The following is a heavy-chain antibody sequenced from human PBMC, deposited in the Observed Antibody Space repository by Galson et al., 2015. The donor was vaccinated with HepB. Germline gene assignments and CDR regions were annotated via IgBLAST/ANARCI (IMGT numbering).Heavy chain of an antibody. CDR2: ISSDGIGK. CDR3: ARSAGCIDP. V-gene: IGHV3-11*01. D-gene: IGHD2-8*01. J-gene: IGHJ5*02. Sequence: SLRLSCAASGFIFSDSCMTWIRQAPGKGPEWVSYISSDGIGKYYADTEKGRFTISRDNAKNSVYLQMNSLRAEDTAVYYCARSAGCIDPWGQGTLVTVSS. CDR1: GFIFSDSC.